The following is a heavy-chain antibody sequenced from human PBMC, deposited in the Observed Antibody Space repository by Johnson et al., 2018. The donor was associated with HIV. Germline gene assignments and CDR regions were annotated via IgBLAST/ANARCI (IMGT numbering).Heavy chain of an antibody. CDR3: AKAGGYDSSGLNDAFDI. J-gene: IGHJ3*02. CDR1: GFTVSSNY. Sequence: VQLVESGGGLIQPGGSLRLSCAASGFTVSSNYMSWVRQAPGKGLEWVSVIYSGGRTYYADSVKGRFTISRDNSKNTLYLQMNSLRAEDTAVYYCAKAGGYDSSGLNDAFDIWGQGTMVTVSS. V-gene: IGHV3-66*03. CDR2: IYSGGRT. D-gene: IGHD3-22*01.